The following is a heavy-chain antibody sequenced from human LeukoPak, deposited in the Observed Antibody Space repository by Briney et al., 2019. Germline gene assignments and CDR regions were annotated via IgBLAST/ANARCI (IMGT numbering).Heavy chain of an antibody. CDR2: IHSGGST. Sequence: GGSLRLSFAASGFTVSSYFMSWVRQAPGKGLEWVSVIHSGGSTLYADSVKGRFTISRHNSKNTLYLQANSLRAEDTAVYFCARGGSSGNDYSSFDIWGQGTMVTVSS. CDR3: ARGGSSGNDYSSFDI. D-gene: IGHD5-12*01. V-gene: IGHV3-53*04. J-gene: IGHJ3*02. CDR1: GFTVSSYF.